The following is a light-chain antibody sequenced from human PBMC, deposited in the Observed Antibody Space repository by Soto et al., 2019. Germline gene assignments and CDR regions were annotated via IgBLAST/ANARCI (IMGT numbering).Light chain of an antibody. J-gene: IGLJ2*01. CDR3: QTWGTGIQV. V-gene: IGLV4-69*01. CDR1: SVHSSYA. CDR2: LNSDGSH. Sequence: QSVLTQSPSASASLGASVKLTCTLSSVHSSYAIAWHQQQPEKGPRYLMKLNSDGSHSKGDGIPDRFSGSSSGAERYLTISSLQSEDEADYYCQTWGTGIQVFGGGTTLTVL.